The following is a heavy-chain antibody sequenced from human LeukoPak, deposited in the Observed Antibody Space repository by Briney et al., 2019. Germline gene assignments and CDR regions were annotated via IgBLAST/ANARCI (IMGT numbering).Heavy chain of an antibody. J-gene: IGHJ4*02. Sequence: SETLSLTCNVSGGSVSSSSYQWGWIRQPPGKGLEWIGTIYYSGNTYYNPSLKSRVTISIDTSKNQFSLKLSSGTAADTAVYYCARLGYNNGWYFDYWGQGTLVTVSP. CDR1: GGSVSSSSYQ. D-gene: IGHD6-19*01. CDR3: ARLGYNNGWYFDY. V-gene: IGHV4-39*01. CDR2: IYYSGNT.